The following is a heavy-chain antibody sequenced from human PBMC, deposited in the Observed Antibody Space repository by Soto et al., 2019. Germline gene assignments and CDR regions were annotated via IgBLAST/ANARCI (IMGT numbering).Heavy chain of an antibody. CDR3: AREGRTTVTVYYGMDV. D-gene: IGHD4-4*01. CDR1: GYTFTGYY. CDR2: INPNSGGT. Sequence: GASVKVSCKASGYTFTGYYMHWVRQAPGQGLEWMGWINPNSGGTNYAQKFQGWVTMTRDTSISTAYMELSRLRSDDTAVYYCAREGRTTVTVYYGMDVWGQGTTVTVSS. V-gene: IGHV1-2*04. J-gene: IGHJ6*02.